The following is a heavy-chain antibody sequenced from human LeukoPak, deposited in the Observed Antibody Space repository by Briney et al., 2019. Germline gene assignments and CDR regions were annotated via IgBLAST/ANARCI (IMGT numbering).Heavy chain of an antibody. CDR1: GFSVSNKY. J-gene: IGHJ4*02. CDR2: IYTGGDT. V-gene: IGHV3-53*01. Sequence: SGGSLRLSCAASGFSVSNKYMSWVSQAPGKGLEWVSVIYTGGDTYYADSVRGRFTILRDTSKNTVNLQMNSLRAEDTALYYCAGGQMFTSGGFDDWGQGTLVTVSS. D-gene: IGHD6-19*01. CDR3: AGGQMFTSGGFDD.